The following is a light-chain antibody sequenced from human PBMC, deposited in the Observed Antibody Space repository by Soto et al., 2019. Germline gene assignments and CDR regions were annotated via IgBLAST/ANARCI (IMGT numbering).Light chain of an antibody. CDR2: DAS. CDR1: QSISSW. J-gene: IGKJ1*01. CDR3: QQYNSYSPT. V-gene: IGKV1-5*01. Sequence: IQMTQSPSTLSSSVGDSVTITCHASQSISSWLAWYKQKPGKAPKLLIYDASSLESGVPSRFSGSGSGTEFTLTISSLQPDDFATYYCQQYNSYSPTFGQGTKVDIK.